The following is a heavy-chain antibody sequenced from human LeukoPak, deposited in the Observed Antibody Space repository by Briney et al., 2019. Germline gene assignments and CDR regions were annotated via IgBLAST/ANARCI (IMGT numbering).Heavy chain of an antibody. D-gene: IGHD3-22*01. CDR3: ARDLRSNYYDSSGYYF. Sequence: GASVKVSCKASGYTFTGYYMHWVRQAPGQGLEWMGWINPNSGGTNYAQKFQGRVTMTRDTSISTAYMELSRLRSDDTAVYYCARDLRSNYYDSSGYYFWGQGTLVTVSS. V-gene: IGHV1-2*02. CDR1: GYTFTGYY. J-gene: IGHJ4*02. CDR2: INPNSGGT.